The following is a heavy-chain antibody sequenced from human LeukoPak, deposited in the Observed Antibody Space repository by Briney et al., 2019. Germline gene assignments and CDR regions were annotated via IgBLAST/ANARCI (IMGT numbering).Heavy chain of an antibody. CDR2: IYYSGST. V-gene: IGHV4-39*01. CDR1: GGSISSSSYY. J-gene: IGHJ4*02. Sequence: SETLSLTCTVSGGSISSSSYYWGWIRQPPGKGLEWIGSIYYSGSTYYNPSLKSRVTIYVDTSKNQFSLKLSSVTAADTAVYYCASFVAVSASANYWGQGTLVTVSS. D-gene: IGHD2-21*02. CDR3: ASFVAVSASANY.